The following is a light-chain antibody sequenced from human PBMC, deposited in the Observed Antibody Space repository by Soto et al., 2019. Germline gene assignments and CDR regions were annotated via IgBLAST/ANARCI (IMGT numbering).Light chain of an antibody. CDR1: QSVTNY. CDR3: QQRPNWPPG. Sequence: EIFLTQSPDTLSLSPGERATLSCRASQSVTNYIAWYQQRPGQAPRLLIYDASNRATGVPARFSGSGSGTDFTLTISDLEPADFGLYYCQQRPNWPPGFGQGTKGDIK. V-gene: IGKV3-11*01. CDR2: DAS. J-gene: IGKJ1*01.